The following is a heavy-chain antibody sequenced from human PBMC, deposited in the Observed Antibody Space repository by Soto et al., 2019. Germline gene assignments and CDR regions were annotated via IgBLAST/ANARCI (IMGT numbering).Heavy chain of an antibody. D-gene: IGHD3-10*01. Sequence: ASVKVSCKASGYTFTSYGISWVRQAPGQGLEWMGWISAYNGNTNYAQKLQGRVTMTTDKSTSTAYMELRSLRSDDTAVYYCARDRPHDYGSGSYYSNFDYWGQGTLVTVSS. J-gene: IGHJ4*02. CDR1: GYTFTSYG. V-gene: IGHV1-18*01. CDR2: ISAYNGNT. CDR3: ARDRPHDYGSGSYYSNFDY.